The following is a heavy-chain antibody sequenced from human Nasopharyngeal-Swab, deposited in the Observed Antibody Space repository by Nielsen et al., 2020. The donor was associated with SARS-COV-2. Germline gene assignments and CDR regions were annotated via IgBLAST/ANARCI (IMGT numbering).Heavy chain of an antibody. J-gene: IGHJ4*02. D-gene: IGHD3-10*01. Sequence: GGSLRLSCAASAFTFSTYTMSWVRQAPGKGLDWLSYIYNDGRRTFYADSVKGRFTISRDNSKNTLYLQMNSLRTEDTAVYYCAKGGAFGEIGYWGQGTLVTVSS. CDR2: IYNDGRRT. CDR3: AKGGAFGEIGY. CDR1: AFTFSTYT. V-gene: IGHV3-23*03.